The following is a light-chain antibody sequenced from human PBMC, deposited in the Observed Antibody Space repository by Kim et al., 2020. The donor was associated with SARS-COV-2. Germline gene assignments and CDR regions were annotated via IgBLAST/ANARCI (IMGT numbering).Light chain of an antibody. V-gene: IGKV1-8*01. J-gene: IGKJ1*01. CDR2: AAS. Sequence: ASTGDRVTITCRASQGISSYLAWYQQKLGKAPKLLIYAASTLQSGVPSRFSGSGSGTDFTLTISCLQSEDFATYYCQQYYSYPRTFGQGTKVDIK. CDR3: QQYYSYPRT. CDR1: QGISSY.